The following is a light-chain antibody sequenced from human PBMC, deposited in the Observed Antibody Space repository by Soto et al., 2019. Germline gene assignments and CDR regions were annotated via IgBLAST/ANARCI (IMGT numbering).Light chain of an antibody. CDR3: QQYGSSPLIT. Sequence: EIVLTQSPGTLSLSPWQRATLSCRARQRLSASDIAWYQQKPGQAPKFLIYGVSSRATGIPDRFSGSGSGTDFTLTISRLEPEDFAVYHCQQYGSSPLITFGQGTRLEIK. CDR2: GVS. CDR1: QRLSASD. V-gene: IGKV3-20*01. J-gene: IGKJ5*01.